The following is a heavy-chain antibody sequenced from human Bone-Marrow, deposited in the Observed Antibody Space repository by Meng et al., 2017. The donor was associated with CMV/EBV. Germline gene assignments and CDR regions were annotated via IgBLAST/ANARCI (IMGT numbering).Heavy chain of an antibody. J-gene: IGHJ4*02. D-gene: IGHD4-23*01. CDR3: VRVYGGSSGC. V-gene: IGHV3-66*02. CDR2: IYSGGRT. CDR1: GFTVATNH. Sequence: GGSLRLSCAASGFTVATNHMHWVRQAPGKGPEWVSVIYSGGRTNYAESARGRFTISRDNFKNTLYLQMDTLRLEDTAVYYCVRVYGGSSGCWGQGTLVTVSS.